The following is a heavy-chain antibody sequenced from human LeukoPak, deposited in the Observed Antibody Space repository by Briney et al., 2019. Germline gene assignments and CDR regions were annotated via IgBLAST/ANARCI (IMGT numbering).Heavy chain of an antibody. J-gene: IGHJ4*02. CDR3: ARDSSGYYSQTYFDY. CDR2: ISAYNGNT. V-gene: IGHV1-18*01. D-gene: IGHD3-22*01. Sequence: ASVKVSCKASGYTSTSYGISWVRQAPGQGLEWMGWISAYNGNTNYAQKLQGRVTMTTDTSTSTAYMELRSLRSDDTAVYYCARDSSGYYSQTYFDYWGQGTLVTVSS. CDR1: GYTSTSYG.